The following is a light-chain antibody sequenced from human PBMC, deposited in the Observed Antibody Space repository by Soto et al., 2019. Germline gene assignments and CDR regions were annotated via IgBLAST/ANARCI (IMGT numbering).Light chain of an antibody. V-gene: IGKV1-5*03. Sequence: DIQMTQSPSTLSASVGDRVTITCRASQSISSWLAWYQQKPGKAPKLLIYKASSLESGVPSRFSGSGSGTEFTLTISSLQPDYFATYYCQQDNSYPWTFGQGPKVDIK. CDR3: QQDNSYPWT. CDR1: QSISSW. J-gene: IGKJ1*01. CDR2: KAS.